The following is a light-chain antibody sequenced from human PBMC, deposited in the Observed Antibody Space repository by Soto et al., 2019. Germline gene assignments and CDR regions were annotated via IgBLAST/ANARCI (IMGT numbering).Light chain of an antibody. CDR2: KAS. CDR1: QSISSW. V-gene: IGKV1-5*03. J-gene: IGKJ1*01. Sequence: DIQMTQSPSTLSASVGDRVTITCRASQSISSWLAWYQQKSGKAPKLLIYKASNLESGVPSRFSRRGSGTDFALTISTLHPKDSASYYCKKYNSDSAGTVGQGPKVEIK. CDR3: KKYNSDSAGT.